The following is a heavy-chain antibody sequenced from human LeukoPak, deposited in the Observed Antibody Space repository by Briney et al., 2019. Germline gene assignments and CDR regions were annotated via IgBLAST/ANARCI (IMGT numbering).Heavy chain of an antibody. D-gene: IGHD3-9*01. V-gene: IGHV3-7*01. Sequence: GGSLRLSCAASGFTVSSLAMHWVRQAPGKGLEWLAIIKQDGSEKHYKGSVEGRFTISRDNAKNSLHLQMNSLRAEDTAVYYCAGGSGYLITSWGQGTLVTVSS. CDR3: AGGSGYLITS. CDR2: IKQDGSEK. CDR1: GFTVSSLA. J-gene: IGHJ5*02.